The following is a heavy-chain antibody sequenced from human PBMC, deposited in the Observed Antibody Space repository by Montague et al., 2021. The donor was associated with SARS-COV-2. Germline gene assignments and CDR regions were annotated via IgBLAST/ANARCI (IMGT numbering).Heavy chain of an antibody. Sequence: SETLSLTCTVSDGSIRSYYWNWMRQTPGKGLEGIGYMHDSGTANYNPSLRSRVTFMVDASRNKFSLVLSSVTAADKAMYYCTRLPRGSGTWGYFDYWAQGTLVAVSS. D-gene: IGHD3-10*01. CDR3: TRLPRGSGTWGYFDY. CDR2: MHDSGTA. J-gene: IGHJ4*02. CDR1: DGSIRSYY. V-gene: IGHV4-59*08.